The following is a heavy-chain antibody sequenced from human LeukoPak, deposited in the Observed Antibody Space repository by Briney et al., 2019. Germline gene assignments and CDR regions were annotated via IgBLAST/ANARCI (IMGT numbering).Heavy chain of an antibody. J-gene: IGHJ3*01. V-gene: IGHV3-43*01. Sequence: GGSLRLSCTASGFKFADAPMHWVRQPPGKGLERIALITWGATDSYYADSVKGRFTISRDDSRNTLYLQMNSLRSEDTALYYCGKDVSFRRGHNFDASDLWGLGTMVIVSS. CDR3: GKDVSFRRGHNFDASDL. CDR1: GFKFADAP. CDR2: ITWGATDS. D-gene: IGHD5-24*01.